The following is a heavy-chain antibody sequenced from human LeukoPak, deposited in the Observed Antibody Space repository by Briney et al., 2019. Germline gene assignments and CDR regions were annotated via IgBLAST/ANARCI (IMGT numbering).Heavy chain of an antibody. CDR3: ARGYCSSTSCSGFDY. V-gene: IGHV4-4*07. CDR1: GGSISSYY. D-gene: IGHD2-2*01. Sequence: PSETLSLTCTVSGGSISSYYWSWIRQPAGKGLEWIGRIYTSGSTNYNPSLKSRVTMSVDTSKNQFSLKLSSVTAADTAVYYCARGYCSSTSCSGFDYWGKGTLVTVSS. J-gene: IGHJ4*02. CDR2: IYTSGST.